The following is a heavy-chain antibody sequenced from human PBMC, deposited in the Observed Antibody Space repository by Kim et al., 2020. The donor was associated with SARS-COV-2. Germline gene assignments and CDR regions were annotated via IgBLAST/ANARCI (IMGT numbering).Heavy chain of an antibody. CDR3: TAGWRY. CDR2: INHSGST. J-gene: IGHJ4*02. D-gene: IGHD2-15*01. CDR1: GGSFSGYY. Sequence: SETLSLTCAVYGGSFSGYYWSWIRQPPGKGLEWIGEINHSGSTNYNPSLKSRVTISVDTSKNQFSLKLSSVTAADTAVYYCTAGWRYWGQGTLVTVSS. V-gene: IGHV4-34*01.